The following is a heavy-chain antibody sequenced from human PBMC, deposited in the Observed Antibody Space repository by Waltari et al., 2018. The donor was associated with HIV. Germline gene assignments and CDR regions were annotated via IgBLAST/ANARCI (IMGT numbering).Heavy chain of an antibody. J-gene: IGHJ6*02. CDR1: GGTFSSYT. CDR3: ARDLKYPEVDYGMDV. CDR2: IIPILGIA. D-gene: IGHD2-2*01. V-gene: IGHV1-69*08. Sequence: QVQLVQSGAEVKKPGSSVKVSCKASGGTFSSYTISWVRQAHGQGLEWMGRIIPILGIANYAQKFQGRVTITADKSTSTAYMELSSLRSEDTAVYYCARDLKYPEVDYGMDVWGQGTTVTVSS.